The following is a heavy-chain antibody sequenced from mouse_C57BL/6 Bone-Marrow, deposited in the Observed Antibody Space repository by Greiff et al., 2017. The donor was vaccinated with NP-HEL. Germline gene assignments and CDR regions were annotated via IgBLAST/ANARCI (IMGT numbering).Heavy chain of an antibody. CDR2: INPSSGYT. J-gene: IGHJ4*01. CDR3: ASSGVYYCGSSYIDRAMDY. V-gene: IGHV1-7*01. CDR1: GYTFTSYW. Sequence: QVQLKQPGAELAKPGASVKLSCKASGYTFTSYWMHWVKQRPGQGLEWIGFINPSSGYTKYNQKFKDKATLTADKSSSTAYMQLSSMAYKDSAVYYCASSGVYYCGSSYIDRAMDYWGQGTSVTVSS. D-gene: IGHD1-1*01.